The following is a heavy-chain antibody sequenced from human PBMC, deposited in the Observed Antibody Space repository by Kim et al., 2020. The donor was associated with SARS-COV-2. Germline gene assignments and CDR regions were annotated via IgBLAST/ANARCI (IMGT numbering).Heavy chain of an antibody. Sequence: YAGSVRGRFTISRDNAKNSLYLQMNSLRTDDTAFYYFAKDRENYYYFGMDVWGQGTTVTVSS. J-gene: IGHJ6*02. V-gene: IGHV3-9*01. CDR3: AKDRENYYYFGMDV.